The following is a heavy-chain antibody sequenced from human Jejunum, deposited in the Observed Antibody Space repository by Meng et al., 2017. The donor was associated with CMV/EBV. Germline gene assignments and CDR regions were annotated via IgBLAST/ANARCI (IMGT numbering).Heavy chain of an antibody. CDR3: ARGGGYFDWLFLDF. D-gene: IGHD3-9*01. Sequence: KASGYTFNGYFMHWVRQAPGQGLEWMGRINPKSGGTNYAQKFQGRVTMTRDTSISTAYMELSGLRSDDTAMYHCARGGGYFDWLFLDFWGQGTLVTVSS. CDR1: GYTFNGYF. V-gene: IGHV1-2*06. J-gene: IGHJ4*02. CDR2: INPKSGGT.